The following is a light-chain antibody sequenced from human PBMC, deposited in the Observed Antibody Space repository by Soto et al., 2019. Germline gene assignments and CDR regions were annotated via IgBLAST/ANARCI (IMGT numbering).Light chain of an antibody. CDR1: SSDIGAYDY. V-gene: IGLV2-14*03. Sequence: QSALTQPASVSGSPGQSITISCTGTSSDIGAYDYVSWYQQHPGKAPKLMIYEVFRRPSGISDRFSGSKSGNTAFLSISGLQSEYEADYYCCSYSPTSTFVFGGGIKLTVL. CDR3: CSYSPTSTFV. J-gene: IGLJ2*01. CDR2: EVF.